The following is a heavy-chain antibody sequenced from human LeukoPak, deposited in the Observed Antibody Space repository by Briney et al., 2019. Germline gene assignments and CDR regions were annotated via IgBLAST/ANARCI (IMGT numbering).Heavy chain of an antibody. CDR3: ARRDGYSVPNDY. D-gene: IGHD5-24*01. J-gene: IGHJ4*02. CDR1: GGSFSGYY. CDR2: INHSGST. V-gene: IGHV4-34*01. Sequence: SETLSLTCAVYGGSFSGYYWSWIRQPPGKGLEWIGEINHSGSTNYSPSLKSRVTISADTSKEQVSLKLSSVTAADTAVYFYARRDGYSVPNDYWGQGTPVTVSS.